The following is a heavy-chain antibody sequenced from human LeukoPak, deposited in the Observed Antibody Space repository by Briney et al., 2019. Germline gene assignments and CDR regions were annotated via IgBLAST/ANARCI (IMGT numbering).Heavy chain of an antibody. V-gene: IGHV1-2*06. CDR1: GYTFTGYY. Sequence: GASVKVSCKASGYTFTGYYMHWVRQAPGQGLEWMGRINPNSGGTNYAQKFQGRVTMTRDTSISTAYMELSRLRSDDTAVYYCATRGYSYGSGYFDLWGRGTLVTVSS. D-gene: IGHD5-18*01. CDR2: INPNSGGT. J-gene: IGHJ2*01. CDR3: ATRGYSYGSGYFDL.